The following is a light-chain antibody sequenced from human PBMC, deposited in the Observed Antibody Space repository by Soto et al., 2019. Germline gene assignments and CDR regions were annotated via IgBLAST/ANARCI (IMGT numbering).Light chain of an antibody. J-gene: IGKJ5*01. CDR2: DST. CDR1: QRLSASD. V-gene: IGKV3D-11*03. CDR3: HQRNQ. Sequence: EIFLTQSPGTLSLSAGQRATLSCRASQRLSASDMAWYQKKPGQAPKFLIYDSTNRAAGIPARFSGSRSGTDFTLTTRSVEHQDFAMYYCHQRNQFGQGTRLEIK.